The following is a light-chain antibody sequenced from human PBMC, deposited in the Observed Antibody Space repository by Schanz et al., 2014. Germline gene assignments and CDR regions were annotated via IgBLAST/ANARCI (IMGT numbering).Light chain of an antibody. CDR3: QQYNNWWT. CDR2: GAS. V-gene: IGKV3-15*01. Sequence: IVMTQSPATLSVSPGERATLSCRASQSLSFNLAWYQQRPGQAPRLLIYGASTRATGIPARFSGSGSGTEFTLTISSLQSEDFAVYYCQQYNNWWTFGQGTKVEIK. CDR1: QSLSFN. J-gene: IGKJ1*01.